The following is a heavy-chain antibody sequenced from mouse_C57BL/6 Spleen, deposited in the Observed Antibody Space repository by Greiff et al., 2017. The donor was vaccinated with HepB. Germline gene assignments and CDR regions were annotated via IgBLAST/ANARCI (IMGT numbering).Heavy chain of an antibody. CDR1: GFTFSDYY. V-gene: IGHV5-12*01. CDR3: ARQDYDGYYRGAMDY. CDR2: ISNGGGST. D-gene: IGHD2-3*01. J-gene: IGHJ4*01. Sequence: EVKLMESGGGLVQPGGSLKLSCAASGFTFSDYYMYWVRQTPEKRLEWVAYISNGGGSTYCPDTVKGRFTISRDNAKKPLYLQMSRLKSEDTAMYYCARQDYDGYYRGAMDYWGQGTSVTVSS.